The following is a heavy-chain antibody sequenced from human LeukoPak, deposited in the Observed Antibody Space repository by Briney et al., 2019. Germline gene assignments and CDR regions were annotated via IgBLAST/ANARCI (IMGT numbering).Heavy chain of an antibody. Sequence: GGSLRLSCSASGFTFSRYAMHWVRQAPGKGLEYVSAISSNGGSTYYADSVKGRFTISRDSSKNTLYLQMSSLRAEDTAVYYCVKDGSGSYYTYYFDYWGQGTLVTVSS. J-gene: IGHJ4*02. V-gene: IGHV3-64D*06. D-gene: IGHD3-10*01. CDR3: VKDGSGSYYTYYFDY. CDR2: ISSNGGST. CDR1: GFTFSRYA.